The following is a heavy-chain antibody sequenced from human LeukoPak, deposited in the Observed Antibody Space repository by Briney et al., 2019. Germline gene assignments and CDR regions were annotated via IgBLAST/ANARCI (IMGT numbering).Heavy chain of an antibody. Sequence: PGGSLRLSCAASGLTFDDHGMSWVRQAPGKGLEWIGEINHSGSTNYNPSLKSRVTISVDTSKNQFSLKLSSVTAADTAVYYCARGKGGYYDSSGYFAWVYWGQGTLVTVSS. D-gene: IGHD3-22*01. CDR3: ARGKGGYYDSSGYFAWVY. CDR2: INHSGST. CDR1: GLTFDDHG. V-gene: IGHV4-34*01. J-gene: IGHJ4*02.